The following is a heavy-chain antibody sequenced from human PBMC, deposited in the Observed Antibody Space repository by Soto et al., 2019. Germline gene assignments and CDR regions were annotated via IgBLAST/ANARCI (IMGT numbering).Heavy chain of an antibody. V-gene: IGHV1-18*01. CDR1: GYTFSIYG. D-gene: IGHD1-26*01. CDR2: ISAYNGNT. Sequence: QVQLVQSGAEVKKPGASVKVSCKASGYTFSIYGISWVRQAPGQGLEWMGWISAYNGNTKYAQKLQGSVTLTTDTSTSRAYMQLRSLRSDDTAVYYCARELSGGTSTWFFDLLGRGTLVNVSS. CDR3: ARELSGGTSTWFFDL. J-gene: IGHJ2*01.